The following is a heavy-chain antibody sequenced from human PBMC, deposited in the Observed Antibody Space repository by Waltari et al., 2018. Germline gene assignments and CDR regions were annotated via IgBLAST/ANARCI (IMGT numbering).Heavy chain of an antibody. Sequence: QVQLVQSGAEVKEPGASVKVSCKAPGYTLPRHYIPWVRQAPGQGLEWMGRITPHTGGTYYSQKFQGRVTMTRDMSITTAYMEVSSLRSDDTAVYYCARDLVGSGWSIDYWGQGTLVTVSS. CDR3: ARDLVGSGWSIDY. CDR1: GYTLPRHY. V-gene: IGHV1-2*06. D-gene: IGHD6-19*01. CDR2: ITPHTGGT. J-gene: IGHJ4*02.